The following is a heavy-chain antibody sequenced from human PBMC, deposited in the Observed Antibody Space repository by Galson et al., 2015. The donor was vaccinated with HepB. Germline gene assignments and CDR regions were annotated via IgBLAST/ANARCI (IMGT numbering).Heavy chain of an antibody. Sequence: SLRLSCAASGFTFSTYVMHWVRQAPGKGLEWVSVMSSDGTNKFYADSVKGRITISRYNSKNTHYLKMSSLRPEDTAVYYCVKDLETRMVYAFDIWGQGAMVTVSS. D-gene: IGHD2-8*01. V-gene: IGHV3-30*18. CDR1: GFTFSTYV. CDR3: VKDLETRMVYAFDI. CDR2: MSSDGTNK. J-gene: IGHJ3*02.